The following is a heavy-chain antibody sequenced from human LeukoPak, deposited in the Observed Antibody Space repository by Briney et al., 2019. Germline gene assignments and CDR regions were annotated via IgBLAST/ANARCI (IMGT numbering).Heavy chain of an antibody. J-gene: IGHJ4*02. CDR3: ARDQVPITIFGVVSQTFDY. V-gene: IGHV3-7*01. CDR2: IKQDGSEK. D-gene: IGHD3-3*01. Sequence: SGGSLRLSCAASGFTFSSYWMSWVRQAPGKGLEWVANIKQDGSEKYYVDSVKGRFTISRDNAKNSLYLQMNSLRAEDTAVYYCARDQVPITIFGVVSQTFDYWGQGTLVTVSS. CDR1: GFTFSSYW.